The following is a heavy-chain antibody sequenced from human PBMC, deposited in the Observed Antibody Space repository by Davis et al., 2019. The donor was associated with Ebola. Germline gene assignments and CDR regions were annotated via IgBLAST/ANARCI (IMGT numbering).Heavy chain of an antibody. CDR3: ARLAGDVGCDY. D-gene: IGHD3-16*01. CDR2: ISSSSSYT. CDR1: GFTFSSYA. V-gene: IGHV3-21*05. J-gene: IGHJ4*02. Sequence: GESLKISCAASGFTFSSYAMSWVRQAPGKGLEWVSYISSSSSYTNYADSVKGRFTISRDNAKNSLYLQMNSLRAEDTAVYYCARLAGDVGCDYWGQGTLVTVSS.